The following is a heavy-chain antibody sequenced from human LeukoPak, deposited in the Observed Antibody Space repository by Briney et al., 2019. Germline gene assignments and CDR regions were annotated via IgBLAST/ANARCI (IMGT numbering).Heavy chain of an antibody. CDR2: IRYNGFTK. J-gene: IGHJ4*02. D-gene: IGHD1-14*01. Sequence: PGGSLRLSCAASGFTFSSYVMHWVRQAPGKGLEWVAFIRYNGFTKYYADSVKGRFTISRDNSKNTLYLQMNSLRAEDTAVYYCARDMSGYRNWGQGTLVTVSS. V-gene: IGHV3-30*02. CDR1: GFTFSSYV. CDR3: ARDMSGYRN.